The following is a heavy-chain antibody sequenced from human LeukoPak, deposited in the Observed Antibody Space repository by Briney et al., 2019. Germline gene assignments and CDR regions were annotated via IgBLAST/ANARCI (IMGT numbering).Heavy chain of an antibody. Sequence: GGSLRLSCGASGFTFDSYVMNWVRQAPGKGLEWLSCISGSGFNTFYADSVKGRFTISRDNSKNTLYLQMNSLRAEDTAVYYCANTGYSSAWSASGYWGQGTLVTVSS. V-gene: IGHV3-23*01. CDR1: GFTFDSYV. CDR2: ISGSGFNT. CDR3: ANTGYSSAWSASGY. J-gene: IGHJ4*02. D-gene: IGHD6-19*01.